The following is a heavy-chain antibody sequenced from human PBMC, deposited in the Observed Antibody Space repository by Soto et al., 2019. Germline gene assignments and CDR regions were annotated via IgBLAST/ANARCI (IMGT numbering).Heavy chain of an antibody. CDR1: GGTFSSYA. Sequence: QVELVQSGAEVKKPGSSVKVSCKASGGTFSSYAISWVRQAPGQGLEWMGGIIPIFGTADYAQKFQGRVTITAHESTSVAYMELSSLRSEDTAVYYCARDGGVYDYSPFDYWGQGTLVTVSS. CDR2: IIPIFGTA. D-gene: IGHD4-4*01. J-gene: IGHJ4*02. CDR3: ARDGGVYDYSPFDY. V-gene: IGHV1-69*12.